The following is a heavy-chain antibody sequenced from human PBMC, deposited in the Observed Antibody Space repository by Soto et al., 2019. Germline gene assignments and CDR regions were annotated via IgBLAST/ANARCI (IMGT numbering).Heavy chain of an antibody. J-gene: IGHJ6*03. V-gene: IGHV3-9*01. CDR3: AKDRLSMVRGVVPYYMDV. Sequence: EVQLVESGGGLVQPDRSLRLSCAASGFAFDDYAMHWVRQAPGKGLEWVSGISWDSNIIGYADSVKGRFTISRDNSKKSLYLQMNSLRTEDTALSYCAKDRLSMVRGVVPYYMDVWGKGTTVTFSS. CDR2: ISWDSNII. D-gene: IGHD3-10*01. CDR1: GFAFDDYA.